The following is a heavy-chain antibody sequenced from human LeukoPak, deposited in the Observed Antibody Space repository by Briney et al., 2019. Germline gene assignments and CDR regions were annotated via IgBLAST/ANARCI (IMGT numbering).Heavy chain of an antibody. CDR2: IYISRRT. CDR3: VMRVLGAFDI. Sequence: PGGSLRLSCAASGFTVSSNYMSWVRQAPGKGLEWVSSIYISRRTYYADSVKGRFTISRDNAKNTVYLQINSLRAEDTAVYYCVMRVLGAFDIWGQGTMVTVSS. D-gene: IGHD3-16*01. CDR1: GFTVSSNY. J-gene: IGHJ3*02. V-gene: IGHV3-66*01.